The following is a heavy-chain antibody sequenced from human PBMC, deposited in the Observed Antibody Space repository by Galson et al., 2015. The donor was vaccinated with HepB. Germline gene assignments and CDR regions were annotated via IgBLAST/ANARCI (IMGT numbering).Heavy chain of an antibody. Sequence: SLRLSCAGSGFIFRHHAMAWIRQAPGKGLEWVSGINGRGSTRSYSAAAKGRFSLPRDNSKDPVFLQMDDLRAEDTAVYYCVKEGSWFGGDWFDPWGQGALVTVS. CDR1: GFIFRHHA. CDR3: VKEGSWFGGDWFDP. D-gene: IGHD3-16*01. V-gene: IGHV3-23*01. J-gene: IGHJ5*02. CDR2: INGRGSTR.